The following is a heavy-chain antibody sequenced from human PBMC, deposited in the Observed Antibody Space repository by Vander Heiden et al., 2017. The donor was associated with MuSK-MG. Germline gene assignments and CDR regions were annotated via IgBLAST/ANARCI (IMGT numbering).Heavy chain of an antibody. CDR1: GLSFVSYG. D-gene: IGHD2-15*01. J-gene: IGHJ6*01. CDR2: ISGSGGST. Sequence: EVQLLESGGGLVQPGGSLRLSCAASGLSFVSYGMSWVRQAPGTGLEWVPAISGSGGSTYYEDYVQVLFTGSRDNSKNTVYLQLSSLRAEDTAIYSSAKGMQDGAGWSSSPYNGMDAW. V-gene: IGHV3-23*01. CDR3: AKGMQDGAGWSSSPYNGMDA.